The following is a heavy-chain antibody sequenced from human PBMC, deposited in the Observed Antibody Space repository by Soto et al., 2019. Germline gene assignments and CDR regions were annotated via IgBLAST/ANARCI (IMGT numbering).Heavy chain of an antibody. J-gene: IGHJ3*01. D-gene: IGHD6-13*01. Sequence: QVQLVQSGPELKKPGSAVKVSCKAPGDTFNSYGISWVRQAPGQGLEWMGGIVPMFGTTNLALKFEDRVTITADELTTTVYMEIRGLTSEDTAVYYCARDLADVHLWDAFDVWGHGTRVTVSS. CDR2: IVPMFGTT. V-gene: IGHV1-69*01. CDR1: GDTFNSYG. CDR3: ARDLADVHLWDAFDV.